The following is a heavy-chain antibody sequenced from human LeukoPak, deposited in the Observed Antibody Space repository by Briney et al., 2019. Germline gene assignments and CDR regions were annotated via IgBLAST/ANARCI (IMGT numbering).Heavy chain of an antibody. CDR1: GFTFSSYS. CDR3: ASEPGPEVLWFRELFFGPSFDP. CDR2: SSSSSRSV. Sequence: GGSLRLSCAASGFTFSSYSMNWVRQATGKGLEWVSYSSSSSRSVYYADSVTSRFTISRDNAKNSLFLRMNSLRAEDTAVYYCASEPGPEVLWFRELFFGPSFDPWGQGTRDTVS. V-gene: IGHV3-48*01. D-gene: IGHD3-10*01. J-gene: IGHJ5*02.